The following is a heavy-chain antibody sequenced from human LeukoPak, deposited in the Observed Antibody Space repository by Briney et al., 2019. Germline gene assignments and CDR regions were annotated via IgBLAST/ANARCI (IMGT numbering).Heavy chain of an antibody. CDR1: GFTFSSYW. V-gene: IGHV3-33*08. CDR2: IWYDGSNK. CDR3: ARDVKGGDFYYFDY. D-gene: IGHD2-21*02. J-gene: IGHJ4*02. Sequence: GGSLRLSCAASGFTFSSYWMHWVRQAPGKGLEWVAVIWYDGSNKYYGDSVKGRFTISRDNSKNTLYLQMNSLRAEDTAVYYCARDVKGGDFYYFDYWGQGTLVTVSS.